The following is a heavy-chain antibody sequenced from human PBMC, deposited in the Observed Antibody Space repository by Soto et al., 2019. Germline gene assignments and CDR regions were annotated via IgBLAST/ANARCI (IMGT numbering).Heavy chain of an antibody. CDR1: GGSISSYY. D-gene: IGHD6-19*01. J-gene: IGHJ4*02. Sequence: SETLSLTCTVSGGSISSYYWSWIRQPPGKGLEWIGNIHYSGSASYSPSLKSRVTISVDASKNQFSLKLTSVTAADTAVYYCVRAVYSSGWPLFDYWGQGTLVTVCS. CDR3: VRAVYSSGWPLFDY. V-gene: IGHV4-59*12. CDR2: IHYSGSA.